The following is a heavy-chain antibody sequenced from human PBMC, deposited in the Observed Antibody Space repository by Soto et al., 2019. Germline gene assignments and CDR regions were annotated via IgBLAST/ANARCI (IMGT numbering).Heavy chain of an antibody. V-gene: IGHV1-69*13. Sequence: SVKVSCKASGGTFSSYAISWVRQAPGQGLEWMGGIIPIFGTANYAQKFQGRVTITADESTSTAYMELSSLRSEDTAVYYCAREGCSSSGHCYYYCMDVWGQGTTVTVSS. CDR3: AREGCSSSGHCYYYCMDV. CDR1: GGTFSSYA. J-gene: IGHJ6*02. D-gene: IGHD6-6*01. CDR2: IIPIFGTA.